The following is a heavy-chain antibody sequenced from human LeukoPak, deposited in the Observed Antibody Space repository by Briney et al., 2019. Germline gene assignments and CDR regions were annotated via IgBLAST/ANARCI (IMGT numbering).Heavy chain of an antibody. Sequence: PGGSLRLPCAASGFTFSSYAMNWVRQAPGKGLEWVSAISGSGSNTYYADSVKGRFTISRDNSKNTLYLQMNSLRAEDTAVYYCAKAPLYSSSSDYYGMDVWGQGTTVTVSS. V-gene: IGHV3-23*01. CDR1: GFTFSSYA. D-gene: IGHD6-6*01. CDR2: ISGSGSNT. J-gene: IGHJ6*02. CDR3: AKAPLYSSSSDYYGMDV.